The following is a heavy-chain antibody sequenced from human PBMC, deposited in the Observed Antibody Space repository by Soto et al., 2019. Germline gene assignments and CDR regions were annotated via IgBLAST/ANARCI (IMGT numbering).Heavy chain of an antibody. CDR1: GYTFTSYG. CDR3: ARDDSSGPGRFDP. CDR2: INAYSTYT. J-gene: IGHJ5*02. D-gene: IGHD3-22*01. Sequence: QVQLVQSRAEVKKPGASVKVSCKASGYTFTSYGFSWVRQAPGQGLEWMGWINAYSTYTDYAQNLQGRVTMTTDRSTSTAYMELRSLRSDDTAVYYCARDDSSGPGRFDPWGQGTLVTVSS. V-gene: IGHV1-18*01.